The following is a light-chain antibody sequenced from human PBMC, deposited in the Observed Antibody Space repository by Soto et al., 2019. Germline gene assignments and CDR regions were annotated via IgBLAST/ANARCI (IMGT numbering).Light chain of an antibody. CDR3: QQYGTSLRT. Sequence: EIVMTQSPATLSVSPGERATLSCRASQSVSSNYLAWYQQKPGQAPRLLIYGASSRATGIPDRFSGSGSGTDFTLTISRLEPEDFAVYYCQQYGTSLRTFGQGTKVDIK. CDR1: QSVSSNY. CDR2: GAS. V-gene: IGKV3-20*01. J-gene: IGKJ1*01.